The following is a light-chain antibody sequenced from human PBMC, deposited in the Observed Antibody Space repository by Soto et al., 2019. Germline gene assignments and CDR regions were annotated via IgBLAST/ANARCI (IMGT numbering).Light chain of an antibody. CDR2: ENN. CDR1: SSNIGAGYE. J-gene: IGLJ1*01. V-gene: IGLV1-40*01. Sequence: QSVLTQPPSVSEAPGQRVTISCTGSSSNIGAGYEAHWYQQVPGTAPELLIYENNNRPSGVPDRFSGSTSGTSASLAITGLQAEDEAEYYCQSYDSSLSGYVFGTGTKVTVL. CDR3: QSYDSSLSGYV.